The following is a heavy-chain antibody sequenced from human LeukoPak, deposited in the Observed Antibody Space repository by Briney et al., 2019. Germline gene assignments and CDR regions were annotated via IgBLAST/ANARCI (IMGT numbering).Heavy chain of an antibody. D-gene: IGHD1-26*01. J-gene: IGHJ5*02. CDR1: GGPFRSHT. V-gene: IGHV1-69*08. CDR3: TRVNLRGSQYNWFDP. Sequence: GSSVKVSCKTSGGPFRSHTFGWVRQAPGQGLEWMGRITPVINSAKYAQKFRDRLTITAETITVTPYLAVSSLTPDDTAVYFCTRVNLRGSQYNWFDPWGQGTLVIVSS. CDR2: ITPVINSA.